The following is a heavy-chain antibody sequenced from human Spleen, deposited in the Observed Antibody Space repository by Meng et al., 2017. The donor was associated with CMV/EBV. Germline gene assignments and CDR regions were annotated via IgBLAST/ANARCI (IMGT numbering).Heavy chain of an antibody. D-gene: IGHD5-24*01. Sequence: QRPRQESGPGLLKPSTTLSLPCTVSGGSISSSSYYWGWIRQPPGKGLEWIGSIYYSGSTYYNPSLKSRVTISVDTSKNQFSLKLSSVTAADTAVYYCARRGRMATIGAFDYWGQGTLVTVSS. CDR3: ARRGRMATIGAFDY. V-gene: IGHV4-39*07. J-gene: IGHJ4*02. CDR1: GGSISSSSYY. CDR2: IYYSGST.